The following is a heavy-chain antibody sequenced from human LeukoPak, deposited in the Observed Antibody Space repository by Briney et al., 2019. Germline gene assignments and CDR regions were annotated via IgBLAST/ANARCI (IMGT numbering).Heavy chain of an antibody. CDR2: VYASGST. V-gene: IGHV4-61*02. Sequence: PSQTLSLTCTVSGASISSSRYYWSWIRQPAGKGLEWIGRVYASGSTNYNPSLKSRVTISIDTSKNQFSLKLSSVTAADTAVYYCASIVVVAATPYYFDYWGQGTLVTVSS. D-gene: IGHD2-15*01. J-gene: IGHJ4*02. CDR3: ASIVVVAATPYYFDY. CDR1: GASISSSRYY.